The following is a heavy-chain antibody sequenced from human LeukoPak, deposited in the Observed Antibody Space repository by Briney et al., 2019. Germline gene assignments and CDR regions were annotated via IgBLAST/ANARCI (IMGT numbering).Heavy chain of an antibody. V-gene: IGHV3-66*02. CDR3: ARDLAPINYDFWSGYYRNAFDI. CDR1: GFTFSSYA. Sequence: PGGSLRLSCAASGFTFSSYAMSWVRQAPGKGLEWVSVIYSGGSTYYADSVKGRFTISRDNSKNTLYLQMNSLRAEDTAVYYCARDLAPINYDFWSGYYRNAFDIWGQGTMVTVSS. D-gene: IGHD3-3*01. J-gene: IGHJ3*02. CDR2: IYSGGST.